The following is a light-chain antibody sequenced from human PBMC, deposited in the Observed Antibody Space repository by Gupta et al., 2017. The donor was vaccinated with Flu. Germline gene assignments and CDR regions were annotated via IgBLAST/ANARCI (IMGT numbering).Light chain of an antibody. J-gene: IGLJ3*02. CDR3: PNYGSRTQV. CDR1: TCSIGSNY. V-gene: IGLV6-57*02. Sequence: TVTISCTGSTCSIGSNYEHWYQQRPGSTPTDVMWDDNKRPSGVPDRFSGSIDTSSTAALITSSGLEAEDDYYYYCPNYGSRTQVFGGGTKLTVL. CDR2: DDN.